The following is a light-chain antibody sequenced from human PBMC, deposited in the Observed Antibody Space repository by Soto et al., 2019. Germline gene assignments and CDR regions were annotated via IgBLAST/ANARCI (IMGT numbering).Light chain of an antibody. J-gene: IGKJ2*01. CDR2: AAS. V-gene: IGKV1-39*01. CDR3: QQSYSTPPRYT. Sequence: DIQMTQSPSSLSASVGDIVTITCRASQSISSYLNWYQQKPGKAPKLLIYAASSLQSGVPSRFSGSGSGTDFTLTISSLQPEDFATYYCQQSYSTPPRYTFGQGTKLEIK. CDR1: QSISSY.